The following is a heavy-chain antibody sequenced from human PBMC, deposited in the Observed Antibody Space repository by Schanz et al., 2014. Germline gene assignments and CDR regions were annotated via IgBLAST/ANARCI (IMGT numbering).Heavy chain of an antibody. CDR3: AKGKDSPYYFDD. J-gene: IGHJ4*02. Sequence: EVHLVDSGGTLVQPGGSLRLSCVGSGFTFSASAIHWVRQAPGKGLEWVAGISGAGGSTYYVDSVKGRFTISRDNSRNTMYLQMTGLRAEDTAIYYCAKGKDSPYYFDDWGQGTLVTVSS. V-gene: IGHV3-23*04. D-gene: IGHD2-15*01. CDR2: ISGAGGST. CDR1: GFTFSASA.